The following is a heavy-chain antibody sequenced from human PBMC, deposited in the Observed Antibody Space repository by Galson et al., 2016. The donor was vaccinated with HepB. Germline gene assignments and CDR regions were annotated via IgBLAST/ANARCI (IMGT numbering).Heavy chain of an antibody. D-gene: IGHD1-26*01. Sequence: ETLSLTCAVFGDSISSRNRWTWVRQAPGRGLEWIGETSHRRGTNYNPSLRSRVSISMDASMNQFSMGLTSVTAADTALYYCARDAEYGNHVWAFDYWGQGILVTVSS. CDR3: ARDAEYGNHVWAFDY. V-gene: IGHV4-4*02. J-gene: IGHJ4*02. CDR2: TSHRRGT. CDR1: GDSISSRNR.